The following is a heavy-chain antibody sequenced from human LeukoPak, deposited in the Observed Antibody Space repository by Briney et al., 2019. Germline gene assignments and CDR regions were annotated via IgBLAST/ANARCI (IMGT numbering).Heavy chain of an antibody. J-gene: IGHJ4*02. CDR2: IWYDGSNK. D-gene: IGHD3-22*01. CDR1: GFTFSSYG. Sequence: PGGSLRLSCAASGFTFSSYGMHWVRQAPGKGLEWVAVIWYDGSNKYYADSVKGRFTISRDNSKNTLYLQMNSLRAEDTAVYYCARDRTYYYESSGDYYFDYWGQGTLVTVSS. CDR3: ARDRTYYYESSGDYYFDY. V-gene: IGHV3-33*01.